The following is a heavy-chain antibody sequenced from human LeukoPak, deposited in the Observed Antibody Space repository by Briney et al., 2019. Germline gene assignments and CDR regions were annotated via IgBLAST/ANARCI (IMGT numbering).Heavy chain of an antibody. J-gene: IGHJ4*02. CDR3: ARDHSNWNYAPDF. V-gene: IGHV1-18*01. CDR1: GYTFTRYG. Sequence: ASVRVSCKASGYTFTRYGISWVRQAPGQGLQWLVCISASNVNTNYAQKFRDRVTMSTDTSTGTAYLGVRSLTSDDTAVYYCARDHSNWNYAPDFWGQGTLVIVPS. CDR2: ISASNVNT. D-gene: IGHD1-7*01.